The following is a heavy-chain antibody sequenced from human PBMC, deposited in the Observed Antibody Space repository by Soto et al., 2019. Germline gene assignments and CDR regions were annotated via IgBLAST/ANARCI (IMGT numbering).Heavy chain of an antibody. Sequence: GGSLRLSCAASGFTFNSYSMNWVRQAPGKGLEWVSSISSSSSYIYYADSVKGRFTISRDNAKNSLYLQMNSLRAEDTAVYYCARDLSLAAAGTPNWLDPWGHGTLVT. CDR2: ISSSSSYI. CDR3: ARDLSLAAAGTPNWLDP. V-gene: IGHV3-21*01. D-gene: IGHD6-13*01. J-gene: IGHJ5*02. CDR1: GFTFNSYS.